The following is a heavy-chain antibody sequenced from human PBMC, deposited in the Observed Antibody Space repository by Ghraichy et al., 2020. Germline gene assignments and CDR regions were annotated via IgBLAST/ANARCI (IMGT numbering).Heavy chain of an antibody. J-gene: IGHJ4*02. CDR1: GFTFSNYA. Sequence: GGSLRLSCAASGFTFSNYAMTWVRQAPGKGLESVSAISGSAYTTKYAGSVRGRFTISRDNSKNTLYLQMNSLRAEDTAVYFCARNAEGIGAEYGDFLAFWGQGTLVTVSS. CDR3: ARNAEGIGAEYGDFLAF. V-gene: IGHV3-23*01. CDR2: ISGSAYTT. D-gene: IGHD4-17*01.